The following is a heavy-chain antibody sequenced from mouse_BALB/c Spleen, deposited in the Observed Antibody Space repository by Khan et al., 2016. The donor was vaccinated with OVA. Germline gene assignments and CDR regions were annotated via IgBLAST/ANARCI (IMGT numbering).Heavy chain of an antibody. V-gene: IGHV2-6-5*01. CDR2: IWGGGST. CDR1: GFSLSDYG. CDR3: AKGVWSYYYTLDY. J-gene: IGHJ4*01. Sequence: QVQLQQSGPGLVALSQNLSITCTVSGFSLSDYGVSWIRQPPGKGLEWLGVIWGGGSTYYNSALKSRLSISKDNSKSQVFLKMSSLQSDDTAMFYCAKGVWSYYYTLDYWGQGTSVTVSS.